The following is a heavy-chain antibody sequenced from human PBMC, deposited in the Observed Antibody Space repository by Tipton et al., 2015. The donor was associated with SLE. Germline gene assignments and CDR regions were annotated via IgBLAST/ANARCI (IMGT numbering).Heavy chain of an antibody. CDR3: AKAPSHSSGWYGGDY. CDR2: ISGSGGST. V-gene: IGHV3-23*01. D-gene: IGHD6-19*01. J-gene: IGHJ4*02. CDR1: GFTFSSYA. Sequence: SLRLSCAASGFTFSSYAMSWVRQAPGKGLEWVSAISGSGGSTYYADSVKGRFTISRDNSKNTLYLQMDSLRAEDTAVYYCAKAPSHSSGWYGGDYWGQGTLVTVSS.